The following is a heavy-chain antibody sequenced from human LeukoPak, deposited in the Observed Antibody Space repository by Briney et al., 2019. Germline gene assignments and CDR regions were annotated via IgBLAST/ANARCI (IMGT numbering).Heavy chain of an antibody. CDR1: GGSFSGYY. D-gene: IGHD3-10*01. Sequence: SETLSLTCAVYGGSFSGYYWSWIRQPPGKGLEWIGEINHSGSTNYNPSLKSRVTLSVDTSKNQFSLKLSSVTAADTAVYYCAVRGVIITRQEYFDYWGQGTLVTVSS. V-gene: IGHV4-34*01. J-gene: IGHJ4*02. CDR2: INHSGST. CDR3: AVRGVIITRQEYFDY.